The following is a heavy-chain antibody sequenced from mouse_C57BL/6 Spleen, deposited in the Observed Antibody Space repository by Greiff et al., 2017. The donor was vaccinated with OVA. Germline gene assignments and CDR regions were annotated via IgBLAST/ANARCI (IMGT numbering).Heavy chain of an antibody. J-gene: IGHJ2*01. CDR1: GYTFTSYW. Sequence: VQLQQPGAELVMPGASVKLSCKASGYTFTSYWMHWVKQRPGQGLEWIGEIDPSDSYTNYNQKFKGKSTLTVDKSSSTAYMQLSSLTSEDSAVYYCARTFVPSDFDYWGQGTTLTVSS. CDR2: IDPSDSYT. V-gene: IGHV1-69*01. CDR3: ARTFVPSDFDY. D-gene: IGHD5-1*01.